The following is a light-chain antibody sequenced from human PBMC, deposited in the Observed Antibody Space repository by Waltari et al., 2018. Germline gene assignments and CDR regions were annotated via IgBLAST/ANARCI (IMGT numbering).Light chain of an antibody. V-gene: IGLV2-14*03. J-gene: IGLJ2*01. CDR3: SSYTSSSTYVV. Sequence: QRHQGKAPKLFSFDVSKRPSGVSNRFSGSKSGDAASLTISGLQAEDEAVYDCSSYTSSSTYVVFGGGTKLTVL. CDR2: DVS.